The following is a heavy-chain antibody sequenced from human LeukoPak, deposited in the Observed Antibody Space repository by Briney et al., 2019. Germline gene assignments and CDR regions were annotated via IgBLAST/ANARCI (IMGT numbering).Heavy chain of an antibody. Sequence: ASVKVSCKAFGYTFTSNYMHWVRQAPGQGLERMGIINPSGGSTSYAQKFQGRVTMTRDMSTSTVYMELSSLRSEDTAVYYCARLVPDENVDYWGQGTLVTVSS. J-gene: IGHJ4*02. CDR1: GYTFTSNY. D-gene: IGHD3-10*01. CDR3: ARLVPDENVDY. CDR2: INPSGGST. V-gene: IGHV1-46*01.